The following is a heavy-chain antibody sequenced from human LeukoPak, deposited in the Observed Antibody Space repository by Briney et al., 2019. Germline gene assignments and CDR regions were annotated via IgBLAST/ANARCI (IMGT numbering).Heavy chain of an antibody. Sequence: ASVKVSCKASGYTFTSYAMHWVRQAPGQRLEWMGWINAGNGNTKYSQKFEGRVTITRDTSASTAYMELSSLRSEDTAVYYCARGRSYYGSGLYYFDYWGQGTLVTVSS. CDR1: GYTFTSYA. CDR2: INAGNGNT. V-gene: IGHV1-3*01. J-gene: IGHJ4*02. D-gene: IGHD3-10*01. CDR3: ARGRSYYGSGLYYFDY.